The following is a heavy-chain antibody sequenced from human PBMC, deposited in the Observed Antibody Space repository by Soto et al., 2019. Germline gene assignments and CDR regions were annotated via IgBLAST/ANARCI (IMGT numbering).Heavy chain of an antibody. CDR1: GFTFSSYN. Sequence: PGXSLILSCAASGFTFSSYNMNCVRQAPLKGLEWISYISSSSGAMIYADSVKGRFTISRDNAKSSLYLQMNSLRAEDTAVYYCAREDFGVVIYYYYMDVWGKGTTVTVSS. V-gene: IGHV3-48*01. D-gene: IGHD3-3*01. CDR3: AREDFGVVIYYYYMDV. J-gene: IGHJ6*03. CDR2: ISSSSGAM.